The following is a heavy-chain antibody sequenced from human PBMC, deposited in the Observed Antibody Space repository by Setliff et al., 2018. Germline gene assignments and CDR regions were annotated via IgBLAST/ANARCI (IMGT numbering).Heavy chain of an antibody. CDR3: AAVGIDAGGGWFDP. V-gene: IGHV4-59*01. CDR2: VYYSGTT. CDR1: GGSISTYY. J-gene: IGHJ5*02. Sequence: SETLSLTCTVSGGSISTYYWSWIRQTPVKGLEWIGYVYYSGTTNYNPLFKSRVTISTDMSKNQFSLKLSSATAADTAVYFCAAVGIDAGGGWFDPWGHGIPVTVSS. D-gene: IGHD1-26*01.